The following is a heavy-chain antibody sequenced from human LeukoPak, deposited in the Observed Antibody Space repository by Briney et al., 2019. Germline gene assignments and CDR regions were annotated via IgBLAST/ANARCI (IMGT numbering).Heavy chain of an antibody. V-gene: IGHV3-74*01. D-gene: IGHD3-10*01. CDR1: GSPFSSYG. CDR3: ARDRDDYFDY. Sequence: GGPLGLPFPAPGSPFSSYGRHWFRHAPGKGLVWVSRINSDGSSTSYADSVKGRFTISRDNAKNTLYLQMNSLRAEDTAVYYSARDRDDYFDYWGQGTLVTVSS. CDR2: INSDGSST. J-gene: IGHJ4*02.